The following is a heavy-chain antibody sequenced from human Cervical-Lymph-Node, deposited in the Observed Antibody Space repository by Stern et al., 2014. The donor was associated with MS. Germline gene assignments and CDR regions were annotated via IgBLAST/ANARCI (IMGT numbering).Heavy chain of an antibody. V-gene: IGHV3-7*01. J-gene: IGHJ5*01. D-gene: IGHD2-2*03. CDR2: IRQDGAEI. CDR3: ARDGYGWFDS. CDR1: GFRFKDYW. Sequence: EVQLVESGGGLVQPGGSLRLSCAASGFRFKDYWMTWVRQAPGKGLEWVANIRQDGAEIYYVDSMKGRVTISRDNAKNSLYLHMSSLRTEDTAVYYCARDGYGWFDSWGQGTLVTVAS.